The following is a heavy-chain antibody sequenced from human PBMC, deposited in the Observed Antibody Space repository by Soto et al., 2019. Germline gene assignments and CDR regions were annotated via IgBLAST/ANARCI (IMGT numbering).Heavy chain of an antibody. Sequence: QAQLVQSGAEVKKPGASVKVSCKASGYTFTSYAIHWVRQAPGQRLEWMGWINAGKGNIKYSQKFQGRVTLTTDTSASTTYMELSSLRSEDTAVHYCASSSSRGWAEYFYAMDVWGQGTTVTVSS. D-gene: IGHD6-19*01. J-gene: IGHJ6*02. CDR2: INAGKGNI. V-gene: IGHV1-3*01. CDR3: ASSSSRGWAEYFYAMDV. CDR1: GYTFTSYA.